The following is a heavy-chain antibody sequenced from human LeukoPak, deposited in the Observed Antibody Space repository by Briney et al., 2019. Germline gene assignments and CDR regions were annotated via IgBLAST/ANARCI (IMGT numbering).Heavy chain of an antibody. CDR2: INHSGST. D-gene: IGHD3-3*01. CDR1: GGSFSGYY. CDR3: ARVAGPPGMYYDFWSGYFRPRYYYYMDV. J-gene: IGHJ6*03. V-gene: IGHV4-34*01. Sequence: PETLSLTCAVYGGSFSGYYWSWIRQPPGKGLEWIGEINHSGSTNYNPSLKSRVTISVDTSKNQFSLKLSSVTAADTAVYYCARVAGPPGMYYDFWSGYFRPRYYYYMDVWGKGTTVTVYS.